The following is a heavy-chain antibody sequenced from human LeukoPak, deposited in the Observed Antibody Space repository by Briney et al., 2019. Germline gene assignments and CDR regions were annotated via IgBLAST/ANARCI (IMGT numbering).Heavy chain of an antibody. J-gene: IGHJ4*02. CDR2: ITTSGSKR. D-gene: IGHD3-10*01. V-gene: IGHV3-48*03. CDR1: GVTFSSHE. CDR3: GRYLNY. Sequence: GRSLRLSCAASGVTFSSHEMNWVRKAPGQGLGWMSDITTSGSKRYYANSVKGRFTISRDNAKSSLYLQMNSLRVEDTAVYYCGRYLNYWGQGTLVTVS.